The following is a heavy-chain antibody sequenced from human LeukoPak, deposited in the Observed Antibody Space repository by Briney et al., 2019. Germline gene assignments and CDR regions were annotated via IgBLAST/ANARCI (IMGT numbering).Heavy chain of an antibody. V-gene: IGHV1-46*01. D-gene: IGHD3-10*01. Sequence: GASVKVSFKASGYTFTSYYMHWVRQAPGQGLEWMGIINPSGGSTSYAQKFQGRVTMTRDMSTSTVYMELSSLRSEDTAVYYCAISPAYGGLADYWGQGTLVTVSS. CDR2: INPSGGST. CDR3: AISPAYGGLADY. CDR1: GYTFTSYY. J-gene: IGHJ4*02.